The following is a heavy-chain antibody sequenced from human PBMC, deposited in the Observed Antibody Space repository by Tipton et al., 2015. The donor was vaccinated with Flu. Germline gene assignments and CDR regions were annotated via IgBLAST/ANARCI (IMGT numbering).Heavy chain of an antibody. CDR2: IYHSGST. D-gene: IGHD3-10*01. CDR1: GASMKKSNHY. V-gene: IGHV4-39*07. J-gene: IGHJ3*02. Sequence: TLSLTCSVSGASMKKSNHYWGWIRQPPGKGLEWIGNIYHSGSTNYNPSLKSRVTISLDKSKNQFSLNLSSVTAADTAVYYCARVGAVTMVRGLAFDAFDIWGLGTMVAVSS. CDR3: ARVGAVTMVRGLAFDAFDI.